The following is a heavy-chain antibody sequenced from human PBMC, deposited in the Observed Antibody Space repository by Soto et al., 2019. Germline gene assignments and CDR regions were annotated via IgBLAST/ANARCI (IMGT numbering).Heavy chain of an antibody. D-gene: IGHD5-12*01. CDR1: GVTFTRQD. CDR2: IIPIFGTP. Sequence: SVKVSCKASGVTFTRQDMRWVRQAPGQGLEWMGGIIPIFGTPQYAEKFRDRVTITADESTSTAYMELSSLTSEDTAVYYCATNEGRDGYGFDYWGQGTLVTVS. J-gene: IGHJ4*02. V-gene: IGHV1-69*13. CDR3: ATNEGRDGYGFDY.